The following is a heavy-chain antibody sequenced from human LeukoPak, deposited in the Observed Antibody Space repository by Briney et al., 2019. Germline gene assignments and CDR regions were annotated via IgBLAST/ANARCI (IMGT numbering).Heavy chain of an antibody. J-gene: IGHJ4*02. CDR1: GYTFTGYY. Sequence: ASVKVSCKASGYTFTGYYMHWVRQAPGQGLEWMGWINPSSGGTNYAQKFQGRVTMTRDTSISTAYMELSRLRSDDTAVYYCARGVGWAGKYYFDYWGQGTLVTVSS. CDR2: INPSSGGT. D-gene: IGHD2-15*01. V-gene: IGHV1-2*02. CDR3: ARGVGWAGKYYFDY.